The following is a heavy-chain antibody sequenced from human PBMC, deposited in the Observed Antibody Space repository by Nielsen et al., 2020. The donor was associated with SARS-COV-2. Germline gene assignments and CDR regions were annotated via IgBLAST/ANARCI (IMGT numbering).Heavy chain of an antibody. CDR1: GFTFSNYA. V-gene: IGHV3-30-3*02. CDR2: ISYDGTE. CDR3: GTLLQEHL. J-gene: IGHJ6*01. Sequence: GESLKISCAASGFTFSNYAMHWVRQAPGKGLEWMTIISYDGTEHYADSVKGRFTISRDNTKNSVRPGVGLSLHQGPIGLPPGTLLQEHLWG. D-gene: IGHD3-3*01.